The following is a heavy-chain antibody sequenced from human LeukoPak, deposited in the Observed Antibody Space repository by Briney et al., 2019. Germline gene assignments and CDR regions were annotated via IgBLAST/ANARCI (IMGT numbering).Heavy chain of an antibody. CDR2: ISSSGSTI. CDR3: ARVFTYYYDSSGYYY. D-gene: IGHD3-22*01. V-gene: IGHV3-11*04. Sequence: PGGSLRLSCAASGFTFSDYYMSWIRQAPGKGLEWVSHISSSGSTIYSADSVKGRFTISRDNAKNSLYLQMNSLRAEDTAVYYCARVFTYYYDSSGYYYWGQGTLVTVSS. J-gene: IGHJ4*02. CDR1: GFTFSDYY.